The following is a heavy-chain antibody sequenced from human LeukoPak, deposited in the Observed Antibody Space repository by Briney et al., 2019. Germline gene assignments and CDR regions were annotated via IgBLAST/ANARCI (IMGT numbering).Heavy chain of an antibody. CDR2: ISYDGSNK. D-gene: IGHD3-10*01. J-gene: IGHJ6*02. Sequence: GGSLRLSCAASGFTLSSYGVHWVRQAPGKGLEWVAVISYDGSNKYYADSVKGRFTISRDNSKNTLYLQMNSLRAEDTAVYYCAKDQDGSGPPYYYGMDVWGQGTTVTVSS. CDR1: GFTLSSYG. V-gene: IGHV3-30*18. CDR3: AKDQDGSGPPYYYGMDV.